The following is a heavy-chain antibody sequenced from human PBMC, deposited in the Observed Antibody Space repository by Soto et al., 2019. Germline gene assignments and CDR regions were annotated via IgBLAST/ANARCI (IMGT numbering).Heavy chain of an antibody. CDR2: IIPNSGGT. Sequence: SVKVSCRASGGTFSSYAISWVRQAPGQGLEWMGGIIPNSGGTNYAQKFQGRVTMTRDTSISTAYMELSRLRSDDTAVYYCAREDPVNDYWGQGTLVTVSS. V-gene: IGHV1-2*02. CDR1: GGTFSSYA. J-gene: IGHJ4*02. CDR3: AREDPVNDY.